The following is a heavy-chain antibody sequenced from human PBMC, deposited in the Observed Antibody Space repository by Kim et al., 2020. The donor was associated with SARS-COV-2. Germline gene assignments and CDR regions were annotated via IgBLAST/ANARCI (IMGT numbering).Heavy chain of an antibody. CDR3: AKPLGYCSSTSCHESY. J-gene: IGHJ4*02. D-gene: IGHD2-2*03. CDR2: ISGSGGST. Sequence: GGSLRLSCAASGFTFSSYAMSWVRQAPGKGLEWVSAISGSGGSTYYADSVKGRFTISRDNSKNTLYLQMNSLRAEDTAVYYCAKPLGYCSSTSCHESYWGQGTLVTVSS. V-gene: IGHV3-23*01. CDR1: GFTFSSYA.